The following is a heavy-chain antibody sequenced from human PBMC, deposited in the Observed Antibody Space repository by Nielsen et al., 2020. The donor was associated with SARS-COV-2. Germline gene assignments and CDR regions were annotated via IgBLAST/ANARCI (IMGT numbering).Heavy chain of an antibody. CDR3: TRHPDPG. V-gene: IGHV3-73*01. Sequence: GGSLRLSCVASGFTFSGSAMHWVRQASGKGLEWVGRIRSKANNYATAYAASVNGRFTISRDDSKNTAYLQMNSLKSEDTAVYYCTRHPDPGWGRGTLVTVSS. CDR1: GFTFSGSA. J-gene: IGHJ4*02. CDR2: IRSKANNYAT. D-gene: IGHD1-14*01.